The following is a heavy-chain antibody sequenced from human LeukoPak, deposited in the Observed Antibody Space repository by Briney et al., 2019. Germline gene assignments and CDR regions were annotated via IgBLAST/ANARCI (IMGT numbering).Heavy chain of an antibody. D-gene: IGHD3-10*01. CDR1: GFTFSSYA. J-gene: IGHJ4*02. V-gene: IGHV3-23*01. Sequence: GRSLRLSCAASGFTFSSYAMSWVRQAPGKGLEWVSAISGSGGSTYYADSVKGRFTISRDNSKNTLYLQMNSLRAEDTAVYYCAKGYGSGSYYDYWGQGTLVTVSS. CDR2: ISGSGGST. CDR3: AKGYGSGSYYDY.